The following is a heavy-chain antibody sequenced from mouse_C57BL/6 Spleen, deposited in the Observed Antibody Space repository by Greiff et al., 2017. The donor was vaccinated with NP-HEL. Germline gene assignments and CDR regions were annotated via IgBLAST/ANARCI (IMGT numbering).Heavy chain of an antibody. CDR2: ISSGGDYI. CDR1: GFTFSSYA. D-gene: IGHD1-1*01. Sequence: EVQVVESGEGLVKPGGSLKLSCAASGFTFSSYAMSWVRQTPEKRLEWVAYISSGGDYIYYADTVKGRFTISRDNARNTLYLQMSSLKSEDTAMYYCTRERSYYYGSSQYYYAMDYWGQGTSVTVSS. CDR3: TRERSYYYGSSQYYYAMDY. J-gene: IGHJ4*01. V-gene: IGHV5-9-1*02.